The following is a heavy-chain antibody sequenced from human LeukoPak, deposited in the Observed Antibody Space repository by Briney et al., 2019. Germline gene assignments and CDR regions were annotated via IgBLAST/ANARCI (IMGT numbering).Heavy chain of an antibody. J-gene: IGHJ1*01. D-gene: IGHD3-9*01. CDR2: ISGSGGST. CDR1: GFTFSSYA. V-gene: IGHV3-23*01. CDR3: AKDDYTDESLYDILTGYYNYPAEYFQH. Sequence: PGGSLRLSCAASGFTFSSYAMSWVRQAPGMGLEWVSAISGSGGSTYYADSVKGRFTISRDNSKNTLYLQMNSLRAEDTAVYYCAKDDYTDESLYDILTGYYNYPAEYFQHWGQGTLVTVSS.